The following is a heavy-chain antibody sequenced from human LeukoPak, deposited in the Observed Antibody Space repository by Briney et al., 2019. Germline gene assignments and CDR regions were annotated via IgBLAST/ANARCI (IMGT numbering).Heavy chain of an antibody. J-gene: IGHJ4*02. CDR3: ATDLNWVSH. Sequence: PGGSLRLSCIGSGMNNYLMTWVRQAPGKGLQSLANINKDGSEKYYLDSVKGRITISRDNMKNSVFLEINSLRAEGTGIYYCATDLNWVSHWGQGTLVTVSS. V-gene: IGHV3-7*01. D-gene: IGHD3-16*01. CDR1: GMNNYL. CDR2: INKDGSEK.